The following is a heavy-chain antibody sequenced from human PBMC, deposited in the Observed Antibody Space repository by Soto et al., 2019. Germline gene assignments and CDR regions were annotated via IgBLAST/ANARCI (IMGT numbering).Heavy chain of an antibody. CDR2: IFYTGST. D-gene: IGHD4-17*01. V-gene: IGHV4-59*01. J-gene: IGHJ4*02. CDR3: ARLDYGVSAFDL. CDR1: GGSISRYF. Sequence: SETLSLTCTVSGGSISRYFWTWIRQPPGKGLEFIGYIFYTGSTNYNPSLKSRVSISVDTSKSQFSLELSSVTAADTAVYYCARLDYGVSAFDLWGRGTLVTVS.